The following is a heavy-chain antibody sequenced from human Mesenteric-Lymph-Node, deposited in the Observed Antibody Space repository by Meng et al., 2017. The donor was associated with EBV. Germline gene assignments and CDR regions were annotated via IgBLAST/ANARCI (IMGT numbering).Heavy chain of an antibody. D-gene: IGHD2-15*01. CDR2: ISNCSST. CDR1: VFTVNSTY. CDR3: ASPPVVLLFM. J-gene: IGHJ4*02. Sequence: VCVGESGEGWVRLGGSLRLSCSASVFTVNSTYITWVRQATGKGLQWVSFISNCSSTYYADSVKGRFTISRDNSKNTLYLQMNSLTAEDTALYSCASPPVVLLFMWGQGVLVTVSS. V-gene: IGHV3-66*02.